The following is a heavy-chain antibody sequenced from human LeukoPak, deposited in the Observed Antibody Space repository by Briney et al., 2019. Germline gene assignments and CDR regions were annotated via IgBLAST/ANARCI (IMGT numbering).Heavy chain of an antibody. D-gene: IGHD6-19*01. CDR2: IRKEDDNYIT. Sequence: PGGSLRLSCAASGFTVSSNYMSWVRQAPGKGLEWVGRIRKEDDNYITQYAASVKDRFTISRDDSKSSLYLHMNSLKVEDTALYYCARVYSSGWEVSDYWGQGTLVTVSS. CDR3: ARVYSSGWEVSDY. J-gene: IGHJ4*02. V-gene: IGHV3-72*01. CDR1: GFTVSSNY.